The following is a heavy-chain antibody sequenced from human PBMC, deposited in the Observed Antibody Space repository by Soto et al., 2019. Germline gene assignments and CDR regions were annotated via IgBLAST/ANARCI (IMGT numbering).Heavy chain of an antibody. V-gene: IGHV3-23*01. Sequence: GGSPRLSCAASGVTFCTYAMSWVRQAPGKGLEWVSAISGSGDTTYYANSVKGRFTISRDNSKNTLYLQMNSLRAEDTAVYYCAKGSYRPHDYWGQGTLVTVSS. D-gene: IGHD1-26*01. CDR1: GVTFCTYA. CDR2: ISGSGDTT. CDR3: AKGSYRPHDY. J-gene: IGHJ4*02.